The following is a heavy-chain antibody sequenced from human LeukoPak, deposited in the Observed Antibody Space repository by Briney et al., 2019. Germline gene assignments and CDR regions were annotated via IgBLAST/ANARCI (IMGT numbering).Heavy chain of an antibody. CDR2: ISYDGSNK. CDR3: AKPPGDDFDY. D-gene: IGHD3-16*01. CDR1: GFTFSSYG. V-gene: IGHV3-30*18. J-gene: IGHJ4*02. Sequence: GGSLRLSCAASGFTFSSYGMHWVRQAPGKGLEWVAVISYDGSNKYYADSVKGRFTISRDNSKNTLYLQMNSLRAEDTAVYYCAKPPGDDFDYWGQGTLVTVSS.